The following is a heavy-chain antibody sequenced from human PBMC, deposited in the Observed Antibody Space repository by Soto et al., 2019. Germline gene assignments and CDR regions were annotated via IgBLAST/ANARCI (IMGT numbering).Heavy chain of an antibody. Sequence: GTSVKLSCEASGGRFSSYTISWVRQAPGQGLEWMGRIIPILGIANYAQKFQGRVTITAGKSTSTAYMELSSLRSEDTAVYYCASRHDYGDYCYWGQGTLVTVSS. V-gene: IGHV1-69*02. CDR1: GGRFSSYT. J-gene: IGHJ4*02. CDR3: ASRHDYGDYCY. D-gene: IGHD4-17*01. CDR2: IIPILGIA.